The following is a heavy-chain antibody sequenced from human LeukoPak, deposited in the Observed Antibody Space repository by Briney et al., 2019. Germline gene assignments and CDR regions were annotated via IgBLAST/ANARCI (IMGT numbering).Heavy chain of an antibody. J-gene: IGHJ4*02. V-gene: IGHV3-15*01. CDR2: VKSKSSGGTT. D-gene: IGHD3-3*01. CDR1: GFTFSNAR. Sequence: PGGSLRLSCAASGFTFSNARMGWVRQAPGKGLEWVGRVKSKSSGGTTDYAAPVKGRFTISRDDSKNTMDLQMNSLKTEDTAVYYCTTDEWSWGQGTLVTVSS. CDR3: TTDEWS.